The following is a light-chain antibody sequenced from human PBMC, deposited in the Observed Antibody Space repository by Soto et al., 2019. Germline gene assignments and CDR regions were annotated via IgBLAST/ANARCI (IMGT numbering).Light chain of an antibody. J-gene: IGKJ5*01. CDR1: HDINMN. Sequence: IQGIQSRSSLFASVGDRVTITCEVAHDINMNLDWHQQKPGKAPNPLIYDASTLQIGVPSRFSVSGSGTHFTFTISRLKNEDIGTYYCQQCDILTLTFCRGTRLEIK. V-gene: IGKV1-33*01. CDR3: QQCDILTLT. CDR2: DAS.